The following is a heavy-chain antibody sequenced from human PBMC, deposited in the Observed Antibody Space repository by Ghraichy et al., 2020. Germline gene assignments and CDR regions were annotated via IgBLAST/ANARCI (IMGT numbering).Heavy chain of an antibody. D-gene: IGHD3-22*01. CDR1: GFSLSTSGMR. V-gene: IGHV2-70*04. CDR3: ARTPDDSSGYYHLYYFDY. CDR2: IDWDDDK. Sequence: SGSTLVKPTQTLTLTCTFSGFSLSTSGMRVSWIRQPPGKALEWLARIDWDDDKFYSTSLKTRLTISKDTSKNQVVLTMTNMDPVDTATYYCARTPDDSSGYYHLYYFDYWGQGTLVTVSS. J-gene: IGHJ4*02.